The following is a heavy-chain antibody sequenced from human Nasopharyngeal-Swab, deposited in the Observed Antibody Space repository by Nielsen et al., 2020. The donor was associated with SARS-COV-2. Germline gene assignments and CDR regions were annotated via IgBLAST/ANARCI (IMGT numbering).Heavy chain of an antibody. CDR1: GGSISSYS. J-gene: IGHJ6*03. D-gene: IGHD6-13*01. V-gene: IGHV4-59*01. CDR2: IYYSGST. CDR3: ARTAGYYYMDV. Sequence: SQTLSLTCPVSGGSISSYSWSWIQLPPGKGLEWIGYIYYSGSTNYSPSLKSRVTISVDTSKNQFSLKLNSVTAADTAVYYCARTAGYYYMDVWGKGTTVTVSS.